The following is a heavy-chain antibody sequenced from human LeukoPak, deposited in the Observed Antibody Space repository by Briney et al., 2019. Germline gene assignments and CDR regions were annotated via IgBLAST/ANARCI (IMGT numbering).Heavy chain of an antibody. CDR1: GGSISSYY. Sequence: SETLSLTCTVSGGSISSYYWSWIRQPPGKGLEWIGYIYYSGSTNYNPSLKSRVTISVDTSKNQFSLKLSSVTAADTAVYYCARLRVATNQNLFDYWGRGTLVTVSS. J-gene: IGHJ4*02. CDR2: IYYSGST. D-gene: IGHD5-24*01. V-gene: IGHV4-59*08. CDR3: ARLRVATNQNLFDY.